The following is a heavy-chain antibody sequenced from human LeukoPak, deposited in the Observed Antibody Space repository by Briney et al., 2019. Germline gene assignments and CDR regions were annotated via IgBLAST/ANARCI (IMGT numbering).Heavy chain of an antibody. J-gene: IGHJ4*02. Sequence: SETLSLTCAVYVGSFSGYYWSWIRQPPGKGLEWIGEINHSGSTNYNPPLKSRVTISVDTSKNQFSLRLSSVTAADTAVYYCARGNNYDSSGYYFDYWGQGTLVTVSS. CDR2: INHSGST. CDR1: VGSFSGYY. CDR3: ARGNNYDSSGYYFDY. V-gene: IGHV4-34*01. D-gene: IGHD3-22*01.